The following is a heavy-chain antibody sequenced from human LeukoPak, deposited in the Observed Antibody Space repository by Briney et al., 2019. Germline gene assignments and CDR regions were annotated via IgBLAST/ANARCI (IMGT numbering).Heavy chain of an antibody. Sequence: SETLSLTCTVSGGSISSYYWSWIRQPPGKGLEWIGYIYYSGSTSYNPSLKSRVTISVDTSKNQFSLKLSSVTAADTAVYYCATTTVTTGYYYYMDVWGKGTTVTVSS. CDR2: IYYSGST. J-gene: IGHJ6*03. CDR3: ATTTVTTGYYYYMDV. D-gene: IGHD4-11*01. V-gene: IGHV4-59*01. CDR1: GGSISSYY.